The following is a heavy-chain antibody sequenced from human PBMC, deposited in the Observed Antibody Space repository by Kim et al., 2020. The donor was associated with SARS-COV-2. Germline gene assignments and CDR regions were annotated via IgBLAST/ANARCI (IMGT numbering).Heavy chain of an antibody. Sequence: YNPSLKSRVTISVDTSKNQFSLKRSSVAAADTAVYYCARTVTRYYYGMDVWGQGTTVTVSS. V-gene: IGHV4-39*01. CDR3: ARTVTRYYYGMDV. J-gene: IGHJ6*02. D-gene: IGHD4-17*01.